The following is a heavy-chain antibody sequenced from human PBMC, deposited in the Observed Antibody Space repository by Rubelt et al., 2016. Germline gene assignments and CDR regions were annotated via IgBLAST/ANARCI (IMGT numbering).Heavy chain of an antibody. D-gene: IGHD2-2*01. J-gene: IGHJ4*02. Sequence: PGKGLEWVAVISYDGSDKYYADSVKGRFTISRDNSKNTLYLQMNSLRAEDTAVYYCAKVACSSTCLVDYWGQGTLVTVSS. CDR3: AKVACSSTCLVDY. CDR2: ISYDGSDK. V-gene: IGHV3-30*18.